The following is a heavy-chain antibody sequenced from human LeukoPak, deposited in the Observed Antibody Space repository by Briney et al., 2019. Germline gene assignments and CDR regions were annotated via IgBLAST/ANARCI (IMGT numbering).Heavy chain of an antibody. CDR1: GFTFSSYS. Sequence: PGGSLRLSCAAPGFTFSSYSMNWVLQAPGKGLEWVSSISSSSSYIYYADSVKGRFTISRDNAKNLLYLQMNSLRAEDTAVYYCARTAPGVHAFDIWGQGTMVTVSS. D-gene: IGHD2-2*01. CDR2: ISSSSSYI. CDR3: ARTAPGVHAFDI. J-gene: IGHJ3*02. V-gene: IGHV3-21*01.